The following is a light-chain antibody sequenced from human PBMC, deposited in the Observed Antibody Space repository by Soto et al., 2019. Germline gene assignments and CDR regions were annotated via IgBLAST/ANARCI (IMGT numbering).Light chain of an antibody. V-gene: IGKV3-20*01. Sequence: LSLSPVTLSLSTGERATISCRASQGVSSIYLAWYQQKAGQARMLLIYGASSRGTGIPDRFSGSGSGTDFTLTISRLEAEDIAVYCCQPYGSSITFGQGTRLEIK. J-gene: IGKJ5*01. CDR2: GAS. CDR1: QGVSSIY. CDR3: QPYGSSIT.